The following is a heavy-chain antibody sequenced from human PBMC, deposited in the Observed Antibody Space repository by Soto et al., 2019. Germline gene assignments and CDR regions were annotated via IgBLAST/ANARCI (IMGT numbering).Heavy chain of an antibody. CDR3: ARVFIAAAGTHGMDV. Sequence: QVQLQESGPGLVKPSQTLSLTCTVSGGSISRGGYYWSWIRQHPGKGLEWIGYIYYSRSTYYNPSLKSPVTISVDTSKNQFSLELSSVTAADTAVYYCARVFIAAAGTHGMDVWGQGTTVTVSS. CDR2: IYYSRST. D-gene: IGHD6-13*01. CDR1: GGSISRGGYY. J-gene: IGHJ6*02. V-gene: IGHV4-31*01.